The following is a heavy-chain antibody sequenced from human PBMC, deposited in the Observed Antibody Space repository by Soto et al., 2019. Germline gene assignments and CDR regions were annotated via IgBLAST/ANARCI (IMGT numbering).Heavy chain of an antibody. CDR2: ILAGGST. Sequence: PGGSLRLSCAASGFICSSYDMSWVRQAPGKGLDWVSTILAGGSTYYADSVKGRFTISRDRSTNTVFLQMNSLTAGDTAVYHCAKATATGGGAFDFCGQGTMVTVSS. V-gene: IGHV3-23*01. CDR3: AKATATGGGAFDF. J-gene: IGHJ3*01. D-gene: IGHD2-8*02. CDR1: GFICSSYD.